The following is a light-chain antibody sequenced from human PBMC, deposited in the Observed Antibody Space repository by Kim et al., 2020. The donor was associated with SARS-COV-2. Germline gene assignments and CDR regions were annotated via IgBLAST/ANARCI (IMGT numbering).Light chain of an antibody. Sequence: SPGQSVNISCTGTSSDVGGYNYVSWYQQHPGKAPKLMIYDVSKRPSGVPDRFSGSKSGNTASLTISGLQAEDEADYYCCSYAGSVVFGGGTQLTVL. V-gene: IGLV2-11*01. CDR1: SSDVGGYNY. J-gene: IGLJ2*01. CDR3: CSYAGSVV. CDR2: DVS.